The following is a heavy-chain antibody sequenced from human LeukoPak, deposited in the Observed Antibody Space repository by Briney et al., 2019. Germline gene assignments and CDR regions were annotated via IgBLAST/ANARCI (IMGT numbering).Heavy chain of an antibody. CDR2: ISAYNGNT. J-gene: IGHJ5*02. D-gene: IGHD1-26*01. CDR3: ARAGGTIVGATVCFDP. Sequence: ASVKVSCKASGYTFTSYGISWVRQAPGQGLEWMGWISAYNGNTNYAQKLQGSVTMTTDTSTSTAYMELRSLRSDDTAVYYCARAGGTIVGATVCFDPWGQGTLVTVSS. CDR1: GYTFTSYG. V-gene: IGHV1-18*01.